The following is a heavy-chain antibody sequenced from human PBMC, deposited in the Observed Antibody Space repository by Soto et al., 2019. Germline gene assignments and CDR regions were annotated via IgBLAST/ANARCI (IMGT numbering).Heavy chain of an antibody. D-gene: IGHD2-2*01. CDR3: ARVPDR. V-gene: IGHV4-59*12. Sequence: SETLSLTCTVSGGSINTDYWTWIRQAPGRGLEWIGYISSSGIPNYTPSLKSRLTMSVDPSENQFSLKLSSVTAADTAVYYCARVPDRWGQGTLVTVSS. J-gene: IGHJ5*02. CDR2: ISSSGIP. CDR1: GGSINTDY.